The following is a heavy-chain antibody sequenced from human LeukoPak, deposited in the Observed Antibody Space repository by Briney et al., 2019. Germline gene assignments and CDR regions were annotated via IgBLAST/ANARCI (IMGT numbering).Heavy chain of an antibody. J-gene: IGHJ4*02. D-gene: IGHD4-17*01. CDR1: EFTFSSYA. CDR3: ASYGDLSEIFDY. Sequence: PGGSLRLSCAASEFTFSSYAMSWVRQAPGKGLEWVSAISGSGGSTYYADSVKGRFTISRDNSKNTLYLQMNSLRAEDTAVYYCASYGDLSEIFDYWGQGTLVTVSS. V-gene: IGHV3-23*01. CDR2: ISGSGGST.